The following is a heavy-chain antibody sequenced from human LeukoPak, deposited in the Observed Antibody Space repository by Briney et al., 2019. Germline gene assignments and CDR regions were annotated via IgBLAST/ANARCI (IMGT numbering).Heavy chain of an antibody. CDR3: ANGLQGYCSSTSCSNFDY. CDR1: GFTFSGYA. Sequence: GGSLRLSCAASGFTFSGYAMSWVRQAPGKGLEWVSAISGSGGSTYYADSVKGRFTISRDNSKNTLYLQMNSLRAEDTAVYYCANGLQGYCSSTSCSNFDYWGQGTLVTVSS. D-gene: IGHD2-2*01. J-gene: IGHJ4*02. CDR2: ISGSGGST. V-gene: IGHV3-23*01.